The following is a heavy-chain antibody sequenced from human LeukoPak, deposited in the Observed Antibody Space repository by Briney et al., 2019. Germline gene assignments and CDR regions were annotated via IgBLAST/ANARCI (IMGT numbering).Heavy chain of an antibody. V-gene: IGHV4-34*01. J-gene: IGHJ6*03. CDR1: GGSFSGYY. Sequence: SETLSLTCAVYGGSFSGYYWSWIRQPPGKGLEWIGEINHSGSTNYNPSLKSRVTISVDTSKNQFSLKLSSVTAADTAVYYCARLFSLYYYYMDVWGKGTTVTISS. CDR2: INHSGST. CDR3: ARLFSLYYYYMDV.